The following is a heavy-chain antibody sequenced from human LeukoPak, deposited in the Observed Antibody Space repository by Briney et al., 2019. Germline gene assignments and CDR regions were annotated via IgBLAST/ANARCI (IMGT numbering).Heavy chain of an antibody. CDR3: AKAPVTTCRGAYCYPFDY. V-gene: IGHV3-23*01. D-gene: IGHD2-21*01. J-gene: IGHJ4*02. CDR2: ISDSGNT. Sequence: GGSLRLSCAASGFTLSSYAMGWVRQAPGKGLEWVSAISDSGNTYHADSVKGRFTISRDSSKNTLFLQMNRLRPEDAAVYYCAKAPVTTCRGAYCYPFDYWGQGTLVTVSS. CDR1: GFTLSSYA.